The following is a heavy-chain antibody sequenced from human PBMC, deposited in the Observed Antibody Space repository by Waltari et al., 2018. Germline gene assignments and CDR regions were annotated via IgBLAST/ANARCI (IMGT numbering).Heavy chain of an antibody. V-gene: IGHV3-7*01. CDR1: GFAVGTYW. CDR3: ARRRGGGYWYFDL. J-gene: IGHJ2*01. D-gene: IGHD2-15*01. CDR2: IKQNGREK. Sequence: EVQLVESGGGLVQPGGSLILSCVGFGFAVGTYWMSWVRHSPGKGLEWVANIKQNGREKSYVDSVKGRFIISRDDAQNSLYLQLNSLRAEDTAVYYCARRRGGGYWYFDLWGRGTLVTVSS.